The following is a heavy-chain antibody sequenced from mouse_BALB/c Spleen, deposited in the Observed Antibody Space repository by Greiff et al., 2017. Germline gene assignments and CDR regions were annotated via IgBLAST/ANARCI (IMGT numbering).Heavy chain of an antibody. V-gene: IGHV3-6*02. Sequence: EVQLQQSGPGLVKPSQSLSLTCSVTGYSITSGYYWNWIRQFPGNKLEWMGYISYDGSNNYNPSLKNRISITRDTSKNQFFLKLNSVTTEDTATYYCARYDQEEAAMDYWGQGTSVTVSS. CDR1: GYSITSGYY. CDR3: ARYDQEEAAMDY. CDR2: ISYDGSN. J-gene: IGHJ4*01. D-gene: IGHD2-14*01.